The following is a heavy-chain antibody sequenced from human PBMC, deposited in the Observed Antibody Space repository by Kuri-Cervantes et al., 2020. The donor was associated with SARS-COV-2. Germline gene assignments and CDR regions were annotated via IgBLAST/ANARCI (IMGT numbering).Heavy chain of an antibody. CDR3: ARESAPYFDY. Sequence: GESLKFSCTASGFTFSSYAMSWVRQAPGKGLEWVANIKQDGSEKYYVDSVKGRFTISRDNAKNSLYLQMNSLRAEDTAVYYCARESAPYFDYWGQGTLVTVSS. CDR1: GFTFSSYA. J-gene: IGHJ4*02. V-gene: IGHV3-7*01. CDR2: IKQDGSEK.